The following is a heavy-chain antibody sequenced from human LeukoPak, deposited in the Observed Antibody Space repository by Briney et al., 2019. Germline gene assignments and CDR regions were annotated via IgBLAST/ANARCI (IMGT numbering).Heavy chain of an antibody. V-gene: IGHV3-30*02. CDR2: IRYDGSNK. J-gene: IGHJ4*02. D-gene: IGHD6-19*01. Sequence: PGGSLRLSCAASGFTFSSYGMHWVRQAPGKGLEWVAFIRYDGSNKYYADSVKGRFTISRDNSKNTLYLQMNSLRAEDTAVYYCARPRRYSSGWYYFDYWGQGTLVTVSS. CDR1: GFTFSSYG. CDR3: ARPRRYSSGWYYFDY.